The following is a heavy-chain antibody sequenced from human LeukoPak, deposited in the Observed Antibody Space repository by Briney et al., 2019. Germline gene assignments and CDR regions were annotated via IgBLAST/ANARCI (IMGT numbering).Heavy chain of an antibody. CDR1: GGSINNYS. CDR3: ARGEAYYYDSSGYTLDRFDY. J-gene: IGHJ4*02. Sequence: SETLSLTCTVSGGSINNYSWSWVRQPPGKGLEWIGYIYYSGSTNYNPSLKSRVTISVDTSKNQFSLKLSSVTAADTAVYYCARGEAYYYDSSGYTLDRFDYWGQGTLVTVSS. CDR2: IYYSGST. D-gene: IGHD3-22*01. V-gene: IGHV4-59*01.